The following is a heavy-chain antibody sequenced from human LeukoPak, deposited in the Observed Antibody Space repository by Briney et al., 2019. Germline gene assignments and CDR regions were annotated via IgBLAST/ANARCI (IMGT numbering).Heavy chain of an antibody. D-gene: IGHD6-13*01. J-gene: IGHJ5*02. CDR3: ARVTGERNRRIAAAGTGRWFDP. Sequence: PSETLFLTCAVYGGSFSGYYWSWIRQPPGKGLEWIGEINHSGSTNYNPSLKSRVTISVDTSKNQFSLKLSSVTAADTAVYYCARVTGERNRRIAAAGTGRWFDPWGQGTLVTVSS. CDR1: GGSFSGYY. V-gene: IGHV4-34*01. CDR2: INHSGST.